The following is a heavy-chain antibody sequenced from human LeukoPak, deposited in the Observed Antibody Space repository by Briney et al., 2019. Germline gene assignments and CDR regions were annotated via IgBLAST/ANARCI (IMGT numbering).Heavy chain of an antibody. CDR2: ISGSGGST. J-gene: IGHJ6*03. Sequence: PGGSLRLSCAASGFTFSSYGMSWVRQAPGKGLEWVSAISGSGGSTYYADSVKGRFTISRDNAKNTLYLQMNSLRAEDTAVYYCAKSDYGDYDFYYYYYMDVWGKGTTVTISS. V-gene: IGHV3-23*01. CDR3: AKSDYGDYDFYYYYYMDV. CDR1: GFTFSSYG. D-gene: IGHD4-17*01.